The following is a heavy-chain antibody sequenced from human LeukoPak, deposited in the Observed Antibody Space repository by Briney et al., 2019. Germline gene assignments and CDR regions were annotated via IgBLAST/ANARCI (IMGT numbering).Heavy chain of an antibody. CDR3: ARHFTRIPWYMDV. V-gene: IGHV5-51*01. J-gene: IGHJ6*03. CDR2: IYPGGSDT. CDR1: GYIFTSFW. D-gene: IGHD1-1*01. Sequence: GESLKISCKGSGYIFTSFWMGWVRQVPGKGLEWMGIIYPGGSDTRYSPSFQGQVTISADKSIHTAYLQWRSLKASDTSMYYCARHFTRIPWYMDVWGKGTTVTVSS.